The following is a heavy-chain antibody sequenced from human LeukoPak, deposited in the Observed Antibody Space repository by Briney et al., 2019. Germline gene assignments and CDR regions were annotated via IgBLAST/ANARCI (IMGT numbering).Heavy chain of an antibody. CDR1: GGSISGYY. CDR2: IYSSGAT. V-gene: IGHV4-4*09. Sequence: SETLSLTCTVSGGSISGYYWSWIRQPPGKALEWIGYIYSSGATNSNPSLKSRVTISVDSSKNQFSLKLTSVTAADTAVYYCARVERGGSGGFQHWGQGTLVTVSS. J-gene: IGHJ1*01. CDR3: ARVERGGSGGFQH. D-gene: IGHD3-10*01.